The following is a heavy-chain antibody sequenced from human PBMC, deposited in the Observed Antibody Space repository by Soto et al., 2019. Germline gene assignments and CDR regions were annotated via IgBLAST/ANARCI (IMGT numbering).Heavy chain of an antibody. J-gene: IGHJ6*02. D-gene: IGHD3-3*02. CDR1: GYTFTNFS. V-gene: IGHV1-3*01. CDR3: ARGRGVIRNYYGMDV. CDR2: INAGSGYT. Sequence: QVQLVQSGAEVKKPGASVKISCEASGYTFTNFSIHWVRQAPGQRLEWMGWINAGSGYTKYSRRFQDRLIITRDTSASTAYMELSILRSEDTAMFYCARGRGVIRNYYGMDVWGQGTTVTVSS.